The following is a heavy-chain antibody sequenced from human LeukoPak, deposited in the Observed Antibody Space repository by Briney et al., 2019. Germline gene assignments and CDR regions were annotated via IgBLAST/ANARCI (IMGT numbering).Heavy chain of an antibody. CDR2: IGPTGTDR. J-gene: IGHJ4*02. CDR1: GFTFSSYE. CDR3: ATETIGRHYDY. Sequence: PGGSLRLSCAASGFTFSSYEMNWVRQAPGKGLEWVSPIGPTGTDRYYADSVRGRFTISRDNAKNSMYLQMDSLRDEDTAVYYCATETIGRHYDYWGQGTLLTVSS. V-gene: IGHV3-48*03. D-gene: IGHD1-14*01.